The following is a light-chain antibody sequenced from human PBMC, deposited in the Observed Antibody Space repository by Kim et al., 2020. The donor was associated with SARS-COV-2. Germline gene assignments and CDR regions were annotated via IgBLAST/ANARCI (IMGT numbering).Light chain of an antibody. Sequence: APGKTARITCGGNNIGSKSVHWYQQKPGQAPVLVIYYDSDRPSGIPERFSGSNSGNTATLTISRVEAGDEADYYCQVWDISSDHWVFGGGTKLTVL. CDR1: NIGSKS. CDR2: YDS. V-gene: IGLV3-21*04. CDR3: QVWDISSDHWV. J-gene: IGLJ3*02.